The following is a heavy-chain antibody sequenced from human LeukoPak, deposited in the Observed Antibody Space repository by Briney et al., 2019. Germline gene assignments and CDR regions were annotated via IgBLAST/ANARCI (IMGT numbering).Heavy chain of an antibody. CDR2: INPSGGST. D-gene: IGHD3-22*01. Sequence: ASVKVSCKASGYTFTGYYMHWVRQAPGQGLEWMGIINPSGGSTSYAQKFQGRVTMTRDTSTSTVYMELSSLRSEDTAVYYCASHYSSGYYGNAFDIWGQGTMVTVSS. V-gene: IGHV1-46*01. J-gene: IGHJ3*02. CDR1: GYTFTGYY. CDR3: ASHYSSGYYGNAFDI.